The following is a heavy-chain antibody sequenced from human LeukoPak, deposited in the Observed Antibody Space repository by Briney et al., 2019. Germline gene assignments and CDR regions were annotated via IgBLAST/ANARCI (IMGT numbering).Heavy chain of an antibody. V-gene: IGHV4-39*07. CDR1: GFTFSSYF. CDR2: IYYSGST. CDR3: ARVDHMVRGVITKSYYYYYYMDV. J-gene: IGHJ6*03. Sequence: NPGGSLRLSCAASGFTFSSYFMNWVRQAPGKGLEWIGSIYYSGSTYYNPSLKSRVTISVDTSKNQFSLKLSSVTAADTAVYYCARVDHMVRGVITKSYYYYYYMDVWGKGTTVTVSS. D-gene: IGHD3-10*01.